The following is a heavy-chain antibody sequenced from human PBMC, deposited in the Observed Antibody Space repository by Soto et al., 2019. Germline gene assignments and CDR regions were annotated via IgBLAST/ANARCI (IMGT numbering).Heavy chain of an antibody. D-gene: IGHD6-19*01. J-gene: IGHJ4*02. CDR1: GFIFSNYA. CDR2: FTSGGST. Sequence: EVQLLESGGDLVQPGGSLRLSCAAFGFIFSNYAMTWVRQAPGKGPEWVSTFTSGGSTYYRDNVKGRFTISRDNSKNTLYLQMNSLRAEDTAVYYCARTDKYNSQSSGWANRFDYWGQGTLVTVSS. V-gene: IGHV3-23*01. CDR3: ARTDKYNSQSSGWANRFDY.